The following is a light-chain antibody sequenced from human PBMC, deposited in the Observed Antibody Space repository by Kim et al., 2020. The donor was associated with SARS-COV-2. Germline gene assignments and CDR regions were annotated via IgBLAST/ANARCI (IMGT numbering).Light chain of an antibody. CDR3: QQSYITPPELT. V-gene: IGKV1-39*01. Sequence: DIQMTQSPSSLSASVGDRVSITCRASQSISTYLNWYQQKPGKAPKLLISAASRLQSGVPSRFSGGGSGTDFTLTISSLQPEDFATYYCQQSYITPPELTFGGGTKVDIK. J-gene: IGKJ4*01. CDR2: AAS. CDR1: QSISTY.